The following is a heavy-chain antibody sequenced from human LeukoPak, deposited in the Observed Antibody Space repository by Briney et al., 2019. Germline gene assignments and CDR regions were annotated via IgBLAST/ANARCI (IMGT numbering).Heavy chain of an antibody. CDR2: ISIYNGNT. D-gene: IGHD3-3*01. CDR3: ARIAYDFWSGYYMPDDP. J-gene: IGHJ5*02. V-gene: IGHV1-18*01. Sequence: GAPVKVSCKASGYTFTNYGISWVRQAPGQGLEWMDWISIYNGNTDYAQKLRGRVTMTTDTSTSTAYMELRSLRSDDTAVYYCARIAYDFWSGYYMPDDPWGQGTLVTVSS. CDR1: GYTFTNYG.